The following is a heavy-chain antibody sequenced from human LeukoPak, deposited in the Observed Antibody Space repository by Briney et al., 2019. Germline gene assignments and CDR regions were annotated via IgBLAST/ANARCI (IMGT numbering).Heavy chain of an antibody. CDR3: ARDWSGSFDY. D-gene: IGHD3-3*01. J-gene: IGHJ4*02. CDR2: ISAYNSNT. Sequence: RASVKVSCKASGYTFTSYGISWVRQAPGQGLEWMGWISAYNSNTNFVQKLQDRVTMTTDTSTTTAYMELRSLRSDDTAVYYCARDWSGSFDYWGQGTLVTVSS. CDR1: GYTFTSYG. V-gene: IGHV1-18*04.